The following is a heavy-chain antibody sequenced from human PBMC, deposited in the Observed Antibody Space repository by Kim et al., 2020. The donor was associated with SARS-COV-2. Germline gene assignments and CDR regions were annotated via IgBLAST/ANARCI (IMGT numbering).Heavy chain of an antibody. D-gene: IGHD6-13*01. J-gene: IGHJ6*02. V-gene: IGHV3-23*01. Sequence: DAVKGRFTISRDNSKNTLYLQMNSLGADDTAVYYCAKHTNSWRSVVGMDVWGQGTTVTVSS. CDR3: AKHTNSWRSVVGMDV.